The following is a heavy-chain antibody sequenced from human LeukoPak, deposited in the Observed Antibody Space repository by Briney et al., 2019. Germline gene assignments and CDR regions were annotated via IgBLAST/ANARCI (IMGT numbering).Heavy chain of an antibody. CDR2: ISNDGGGT. V-gene: IGHV3-23*01. CDR1: GFIFNNYG. CDR3: AKEETRYYFDY. Sequence: GGSLRLSCAASGFIFNNYGLIWVRQAPGKGLEWVSAISNDGGGTTYADFVKGRFTISRDNSRNTLFLQMNSLRGEDTAVYYCAKEETRYYFDYWGQGTLVTVSS. J-gene: IGHJ4*02. D-gene: IGHD4-17*01.